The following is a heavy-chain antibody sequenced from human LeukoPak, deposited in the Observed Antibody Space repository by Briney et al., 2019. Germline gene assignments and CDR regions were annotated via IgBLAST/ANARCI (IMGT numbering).Heavy chain of an antibody. Sequence: GGSLRLSCAASGFTFSTHWMHWVRQTPGKGLVWVSRISPDGSRTAYADSVKGRFTISRGNARDTLYLQLNSLGAEDTAVYYCARVSSLWSFDYWGQGTLVTVYS. D-gene: IGHD3-10*01. CDR3: ARVSSLWSFDY. CDR1: GFTFSTHW. V-gene: IGHV3-74*01. CDR2: ISPDGSRT. J-gene: IGHJ4*02.